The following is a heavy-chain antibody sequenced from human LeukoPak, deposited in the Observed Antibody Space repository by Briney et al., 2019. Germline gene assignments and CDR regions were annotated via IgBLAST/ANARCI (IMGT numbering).Heavy chain of an antibody. CDR2: ISGIDNTI. J-gene: IGHJ4*02. D-gene: IGHD3-16*01. V-gene: IGHV3-11*01. CDR1: GFTFRNYY. Sequence: GGSLRLSCAASGFTFRNYYMSWVRQAPGKGLEWVSYISGIDNTIYYADSVKGRFTISRDNAKNSLYLQMNSLRAEDTAVYYCARDGGPLDYWGQGTLVTVS. CDR3: ARDGGPLDY.